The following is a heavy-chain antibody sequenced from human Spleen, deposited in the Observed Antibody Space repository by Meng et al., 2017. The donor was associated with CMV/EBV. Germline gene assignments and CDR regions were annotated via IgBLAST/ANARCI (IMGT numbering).Heavy chain of an antibody. CDR3: ARVIPAAPNWFDP. CDR2: IHYSGSA. CDR1: GGSVISDNYY. Sequence: VSGGSVISDNYYWGSIRQRPGKGLEWIGYIHYSGSASYNPSLKNRVTISVDTSKNQFSLKLSSVTAADTAVYYCARVIPAAPNWFDPWGQGTLVTVSS. V-gene: IGHV4-61*01. D-gene: IGHD2-2*01. J-gene: IGHJ5*02.